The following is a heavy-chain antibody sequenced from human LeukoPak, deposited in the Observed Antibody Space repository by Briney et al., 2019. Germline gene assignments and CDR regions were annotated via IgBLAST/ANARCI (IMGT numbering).Heavy chain of an antibody. V-gene: IGHV1-2*02. CDR1: GYTFTGYY. Sequence: GASVKVSCKASGYTFTGYYMHWVRQAPGQGLEWMGWINPNSGATNYAQKFQARVTMTRDTSISTAYMELSRLRSDDTAVYYCARDLYYDFWSGYYYYYGMDVWGQGTTVTVSS. CDR3: ARDLYYDFWSGYYYYYGMDV. CDR2: INPNSGAT. J-gene: IGHJ6*02. D-gene: IGHD3-3*01.